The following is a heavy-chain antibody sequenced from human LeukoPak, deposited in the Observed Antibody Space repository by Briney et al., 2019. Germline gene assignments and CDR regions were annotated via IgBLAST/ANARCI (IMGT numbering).Heavy chain of an antibody. CDR1: GYTFNSYG. Sequence: ASVKVLCKASGYTFNSYGISRVPQAPGQGLEWMGRISAYNDNTNYAQKLQGRVTMTTDTSTSTAYMELSSLRCHDTAVYYCARDGPVVTENFDYWGQGTLVTVSS. CDR2: ISAYNDNT. J-gene: IGHJ4*02. D-gene: IGHD2-21*02. V-gene: IGHV1-18*01. CDR3: ARDGPVVTENFDY.